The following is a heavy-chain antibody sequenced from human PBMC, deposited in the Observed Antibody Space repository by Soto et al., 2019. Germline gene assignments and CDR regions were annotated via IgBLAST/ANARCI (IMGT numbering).Heavy chain of an antibody. CDR3: ARRWGEGRVNY. Sequence: QVQLQESGPGLVKPSGTLSLTCAVSGASISISNWWSWVRQPPGKGLEWIGEIYHSGSTNYNPSLPSRVTIAVVKARIQFSLKLRSVTAADTAVHYCARRWGEGRVNYWGRGTLVTVSS. V-gene: IGHV4-4*02. CDR1: GASISISNW. J-gene: IGHJ4*02. CDR2: IYHSGST. D-gene: IGHD3-10*01.